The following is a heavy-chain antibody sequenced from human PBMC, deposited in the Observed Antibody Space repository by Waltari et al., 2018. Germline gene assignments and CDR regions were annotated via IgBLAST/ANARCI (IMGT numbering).Heavy chain of an antibody. Sequence: EVQLVESGGGLVPPGGFLRLSCAASGFNLSTYDIHWFRQVRGKGLEWVASIGAAGETKYLDSVKGRFTISRESAKNSLNLQMNSLTGGDTAVYHCARGDPTAGAIDYWGQGTLVTVSS. CDR2: IGAAGET. V-gene: IGHV3-13*01. D-gene: IGHD3-9*01. J-gene: IGHJ4*02. CDR1: GFNLSTYD. CDR3: ARGDPTAGAIDY.